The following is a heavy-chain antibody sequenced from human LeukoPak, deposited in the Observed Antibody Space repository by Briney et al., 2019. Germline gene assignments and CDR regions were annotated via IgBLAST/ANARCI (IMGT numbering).Heavy chain of an antibody. Sequence: GGSLRLSCSASGFTFSSYAMHWVRKAPGKGLEYVSAISSNGGSTYYADSVKGTFTISRDNSKNTLYLQMSSLRAEDTAVYYCVKAAMITFGGVIDRFDYWGQGTLVTVSS. CDR1: GFTFSSYA. CDR3: VKAAMITFGGVIDRFDY. V-gene: IGHV3-64D*06. D-gene: IGHD3-16*02. CDR2: ISSNGGST. J-gene: IGHJ4*02.